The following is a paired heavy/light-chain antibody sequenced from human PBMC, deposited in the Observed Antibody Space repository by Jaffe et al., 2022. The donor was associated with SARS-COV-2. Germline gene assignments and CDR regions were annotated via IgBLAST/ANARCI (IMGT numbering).Heavy chain of an antibody. J-gene: IGHJ5*02. CDR1: GYTFSTYP. Sequence: QVHLVQSGSELKKPGASVKISCKASGYTFSTYPMNWVRQAPGQGLEWMGWINTNTGNPTYAQGFTGRFVFFLDTSVSTAYLQISSLKAEDTAVYYCVRDLGGYCGSSSCYGAAPPGNWFDPWGQGTLVTVSS. D-gene: IGHD2-2*01. CDR2: INTNTGNP. CDR3: VRDLGGYCGSSSCYGAAPPGNWFDP. V-gene: IGHV7-4-1*02.
Light chain of an antibody. CDR3: GSWDSSLPAVV. CDR2: EDN. J-gene: IGLJ1*01. V-gene: IGLV1-51*02. Sequence: QSVLTQPPSVSAAPGQKVTISCSGSSSNIGNNYVSWYQQLPGTAPKLLIYEDNKRPSGIPDRFSGSKSGTSATLGITGLQTGDEADYYCGSWDSSLPAVVFGTGTKVTV. CDR1: SSNIGNNY.